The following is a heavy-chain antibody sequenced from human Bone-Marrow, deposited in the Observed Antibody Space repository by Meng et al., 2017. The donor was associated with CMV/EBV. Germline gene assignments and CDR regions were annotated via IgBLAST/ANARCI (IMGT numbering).Heavy chain of an antibody. J-gene: IGHJ4*02. D-gene: IGHD1-26*01. Sequence: GESLKISCAASGFTFSSYAMHWVRQAPGKGLEWVAVISYDGSNKYYADFVKGRFTISRDNSKNTLYLQMNSLRAEETAVYYCASFSGSYLFDYWGQGTLVTVSS. CDR3: ASFSGSYLFDY. CDR1: GFTFSSYA. CDR2: ISYDGSNK. V-gene: IGHV3-30-3*01.